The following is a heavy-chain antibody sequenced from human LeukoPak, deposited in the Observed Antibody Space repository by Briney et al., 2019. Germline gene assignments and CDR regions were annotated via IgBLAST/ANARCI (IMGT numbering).Heavy chain of an antibody. J-gene: IGHJ4*02. Sequence: GASVKVSCKASGGTFSSYAISWVRQAPGQGLEWMGGIIPIFGTANYAQKFQGRVTITRNTSISTAYMELSSLRSEDTAVYYCARRSFRVRGKEAFDYWGQGTLVTVSS. CDR1: GGTFSSYA. CDR2: IIPIFGTA. CDR3: ARRSFRVRGKEAFDY. D-gene: IGHD3-10*01. V-gene: IGHV1-69*05.